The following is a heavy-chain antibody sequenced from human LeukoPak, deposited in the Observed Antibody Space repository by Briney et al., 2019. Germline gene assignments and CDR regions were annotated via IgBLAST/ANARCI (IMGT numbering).Heavy chain of an antibody. CDR2: INPNSGGT. Sequence: ASVKASCKASGYTFTGYYMHWVRQAPGQGLEWMGWINPNSGGTNYAQKFQGRVTMTRDTSISTAYMELSRLRSDDTAVYYCARDRLGVYSSGWYSESWFDPWGQGTLVTVSS. CDR1: GYTFTGYY. D-gene: IGHD6-19*01. V-gene: IGHV1-2*02. CDR3: ARDRLGVYSSGWYSESWFDP. J-gene: IGHJ5*02.